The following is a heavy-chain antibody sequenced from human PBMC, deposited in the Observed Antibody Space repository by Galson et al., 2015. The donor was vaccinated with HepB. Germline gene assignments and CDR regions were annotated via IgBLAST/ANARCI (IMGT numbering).Heavy chain of an antibody. J-gene: IGHJ4*02. Sequence: SVKVSCKASGYTFTSNGLSWVRQAPGKGLEWMGWISANSGDTKYAQKLQGRVTMTRDTSTSTAYLELRSLRSDDTAACYCARDRDYRFDYWGQGTLVAVSS. CDR1: GYTFTSNG. CDR2: ISANSGDT. CDR3: ARDRDYRFDY. D-gene: IGHD4/OR15-4a*01. V-gene: IGHV1-18*04.